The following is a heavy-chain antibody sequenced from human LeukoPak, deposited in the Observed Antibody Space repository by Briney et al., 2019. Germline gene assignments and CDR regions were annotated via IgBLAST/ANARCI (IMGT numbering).Heavy chain of an antibody. J-gene: IGHJ4*02. V-gene: IGHV4-30-4*08. CDR2: IYYSGST. CDR3: ARQRRGNKSIDY. Sequence: TSQTLSLTCTVSGGSISSGDYYWSWIRQPPGKGLEWIGYIYYSGSTYYNPSLKSRVTISVDTSKNQFSLKLSSVTAADTAVYYCARQRRGNKSIDYWGQGTLVIVSS. CDR1: GGSISSGDYY. D-gene: IGHD1/OR15-1a*01.